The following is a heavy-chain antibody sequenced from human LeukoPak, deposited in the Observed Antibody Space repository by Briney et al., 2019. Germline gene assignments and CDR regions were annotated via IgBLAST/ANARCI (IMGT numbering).Heavy chain of an antibody. CDR2: ISTQNGNT. J-gene: IGHJ4*02. D-gene: IGHD6-19*01. CDR3: ARDPYSSGWFGY. V-gene: IGHV1-18*01. Sequence: GASVKVSCKASGYIFTNYGISWVRQAPGQGLEWMGWISTQNGNTKYVQKFQGRVTMTTDTSTSTAYMELRSLRSDDTALYYCARDPYSSGWFGYWGQGTLVTVSS. CDR1: GYIFTNYG.